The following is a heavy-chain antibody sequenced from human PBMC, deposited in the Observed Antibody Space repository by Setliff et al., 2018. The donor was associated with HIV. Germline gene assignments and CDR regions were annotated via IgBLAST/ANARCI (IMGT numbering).Heavy chain of an antibody. J-gene: IGHJ4*02. CDR1: GFTFSNYG. CDR2: IRYDRSSSTV. D-gene: IGHD3-9*01. V-gene: IGHV3-48*01. CDR3: ARGGVLRYFDWAY. Sequence: PGGSLRLSCAASGFTFSNYGMHWVRQAPGKGLEWVAYIRYDRSSSTVFYADSVKGRFTISRDDAKNSLFLQMNSLRAEDTAVYYCARGGVLRYFDWAYWGQGTLVTVSS.